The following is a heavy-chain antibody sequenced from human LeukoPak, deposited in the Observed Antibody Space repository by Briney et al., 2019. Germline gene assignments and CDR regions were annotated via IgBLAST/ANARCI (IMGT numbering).Heavy chain of an antibody. V-gene: IGHV3-30*04. Sequence: GRSLRLSCAASGFTFSSYAMHWVRQAPGKGLEWVAVISYDGSNKYYADSVKGRFTISRDNSKNTLYLQMNSLRAEDTAVYYRAREMATITAPFDYWGQGTLVTVSS. CDR3: AREMATITAPFDY. D-gene: IGHD5-24*01. CDR2: ISYDGSNK. J-gene: IGHJ4*02. CDR1: GFTFSSYA.